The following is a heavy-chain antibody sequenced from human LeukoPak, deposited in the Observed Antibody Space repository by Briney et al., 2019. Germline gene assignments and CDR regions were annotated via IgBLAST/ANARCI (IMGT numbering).Heavy chain of an antibody. D-gene: IGHD1-26*01. CDR3: ARGPSSGIDY. V-gene: IGHV1-2*02. CDR1: GYTFTGPL. CDR2: INPNSRDT. J-gene: IGHJ4*02. Sequence: SVKVSCKASGYTFTGPLIHSVRQAPSQRLEWMGWINPNSRDTNSAKTFRGRVTMNRETSLTTAYMEMSRLISDVTAVYYCARGPSSGIDYWGQGTLVTVSS.